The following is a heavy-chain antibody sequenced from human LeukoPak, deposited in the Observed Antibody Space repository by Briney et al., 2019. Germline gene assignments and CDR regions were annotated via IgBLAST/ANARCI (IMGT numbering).Heavy chain of an antibody. CDR2: IYYSGST. V-gene: IGHV4-59*01. D-gene: IGHD2-15*01. Sequence: SETLSLTCTVSGGSISSYYWSWIRQPPGKGLEWIGYIYYSGSTNYNPSLKSRVTISVDTSKNQSSLKLSSVTAADTAVYYCARGYCSGGSCYGPWGQGTLVTVSP. CDR3: ARGYCSGGSCYGP. CDR1: GGSISSYY. J-gene: IGHJ5*02.